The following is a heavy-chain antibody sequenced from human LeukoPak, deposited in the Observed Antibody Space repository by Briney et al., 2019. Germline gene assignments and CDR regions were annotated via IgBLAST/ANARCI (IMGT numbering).Heavy chain of an antibody. CDR3: ARVDAEGSGVKYFDY. D-gene: IGHD3-10*01. J-gene: IGHJ4*02. V-gene: IGHV1-46*01. Sequence: ASVTVSCKASGYTFTNYYMHWVRQAPGQGLEWMGIINHSGSSTNYAQNFQGRVTITSDNSTSTVYMDMNSLRSEGTAVYFCARVDAEGSGVKYFDYWGQGTLVTVSS. CDR1: GYTFTNYY. CDR2: INHSGSST.